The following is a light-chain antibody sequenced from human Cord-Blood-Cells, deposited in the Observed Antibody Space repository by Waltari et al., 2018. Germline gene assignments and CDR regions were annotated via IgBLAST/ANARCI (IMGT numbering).Light chain of an antibody. Sequence: SYELTQPPSVSVSPGQTASITCSGDKLGDKYACWYQQKPGQSPVLVIYQDSERPSGIPDRFSGSNSGNTATLTISGTQAMDEADYYCQAWDSSTVVFGGGTKLTVL. J-gene: IGLJ2*01. CDR2: QDS. V-gene: IGLV3-1*01. CDR1: KLGDKY. CDR3: QAWDSSTVV.